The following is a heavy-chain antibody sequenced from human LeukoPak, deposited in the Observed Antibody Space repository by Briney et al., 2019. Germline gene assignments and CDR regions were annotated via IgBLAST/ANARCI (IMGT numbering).Heavy chain of an antibody. CDR1: GYTFTNYY. J-gene: IGHJ3*02. D-gene: IGHD5-24*01. Sequence: ASVKVSCKASGYTFTNYYIHWVRQAPGQELEWMGLINPGGANTNYAQNFQGRVTMTRDTSTSTVYMELSSLRSEDTAIYYCARIRDGYNYAYDIWGQGTVVTVPS. CDR2: INPGGANT. CDR3: ARIRDGYNYAYDI. V-gene: IGHV1-46*01.